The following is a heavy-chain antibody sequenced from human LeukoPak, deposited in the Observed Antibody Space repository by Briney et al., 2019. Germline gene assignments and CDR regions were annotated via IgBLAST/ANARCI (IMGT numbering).Heavy chain of an antibody. V-gene: IGHV3-33*01. D-gene: IGHD6-19*01. CDR3: ARGEDSSGWYRYFQH. CDR1: GFTFSKYG. Sequence: GGSLRLSCAASGFTFSKYGMHWVRQAPGKGLEWVAVIWYDGSNKYYADSVKGRFTISRDNSKNTLHLQMNSLRAEDTAVYYCARGEDSSGWYRYFQHWGQGTLVTVSS. CDR2: IWYDGSNK. J-gene: IGHJ1*01.